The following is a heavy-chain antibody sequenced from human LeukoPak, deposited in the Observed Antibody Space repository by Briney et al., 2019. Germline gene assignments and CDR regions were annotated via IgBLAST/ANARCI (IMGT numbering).Heavy chain of an antibody. J-gene: IGHJ5*02. CDR1: GGSISSSSYY. CDR3: ARHLMANWFDP. CDR2: IYYSGST. D-gene: IGHD5-24*01. V-gene: IGHV4-39*01. Sequence: SETLSLNCTVSGGSISSSSYYWGWIRQPPGKGLEWIGSIYYSGSTYYNPSLKSRVTISVDTSKNQFSLKLSSVTAADTAVYYCARHLMANWFDPWGQGTLVTVSS.